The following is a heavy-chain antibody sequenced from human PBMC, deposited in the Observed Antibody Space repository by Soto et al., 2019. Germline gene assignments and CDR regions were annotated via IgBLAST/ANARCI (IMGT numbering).Heavy chain of an antibody. J-gene: IGHJ4*02. CDR2: ISYSGST. CDR3: ARLYCSRTSCFIDY. Sequence: SETLSLTWTVSGGSVTSTSSYWTWIRQAPGQGLECIGYISYSGSTDYNPSLKSRVTISVDTSKNKFSLQLSSVTTADTAVYYCARLYCSRTSCFIDYWGRGTLVTVSS. V-gene: IGHV4-61*01. D-gene: IGHD2-2*01. CDR1: GGSVTSTSSY.